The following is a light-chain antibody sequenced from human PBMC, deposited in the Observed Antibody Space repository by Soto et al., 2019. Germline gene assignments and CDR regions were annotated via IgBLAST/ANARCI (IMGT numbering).Light chain of an antibody. CDR2: SAI. CDR1: QSVSTY. V-gene: IGKV1-39*01. CDR3: QQYGSTPYT. J-gene: IGKJ2*01. Sequence: DIKQTQSPPSLSASVGDTVTITCRASQSVSTYLNWYQQRPGKAPSLLIYSAISLQSGVPSRFRGSGSGTDFTLSISRLEPEDFAIYYCQQYGSTPYTFG.